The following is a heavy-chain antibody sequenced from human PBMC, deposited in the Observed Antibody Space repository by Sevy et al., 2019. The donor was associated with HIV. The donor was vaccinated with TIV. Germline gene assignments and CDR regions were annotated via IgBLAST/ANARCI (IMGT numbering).Heavy chain of an antibody. Sequence: GGSLRLSCAASGFTFSNYNMNWVRQAPGEGLKWVSSISSSSADIYYTDSVKGRFTVSRDNSRKSLFLQMNGLSAEDTALDYCARDLLVGSTYVFDIWGRGTMVTVSS. CDR1: GFTFSNYN. J-gene: IGHJ3*02. D-gene: IGHD1-26*01. CDR3: ARDLLVGSTYVFDI. CDR2: ISSSSADI. V-gene: IGHV3-21*01.